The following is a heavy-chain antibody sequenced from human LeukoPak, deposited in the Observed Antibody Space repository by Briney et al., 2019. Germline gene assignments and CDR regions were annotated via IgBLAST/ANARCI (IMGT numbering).Heavy chain of an antibody. CDR3: ARESGYSGYDSAFDI. CDR1: GFTFSSYA. D-gene: IGHD5-12*01. CDR2: ISGSGGST. J-gene: IGHJ3*02. V-gene: IGHV3-23*01. Sequence: GGSLRLSCAASGFTFSSYAMSWVRQAPGKGLEWVSAISGSGGSTYYADSVKGRFTISRDNAKNSLYLQMNSLRAEDTAVHYCARESGYSGYDSAFDIWGQGTMVTVSS.